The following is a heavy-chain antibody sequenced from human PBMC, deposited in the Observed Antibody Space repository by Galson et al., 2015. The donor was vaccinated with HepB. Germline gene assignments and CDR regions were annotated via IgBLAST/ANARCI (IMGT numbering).Heavy chain of an antibody. Sequence: SVKVSCKASGYTFTSYAMHWVRQAPGQRLEWMGWINAGNGNTKYSQKFQGRVTITRDTSASTAYMELSSLRSEDTAVYYCAREVVAGRMLGSFDYWGQGTLVTVSS. CDR1: GYTFTSYA. V-gene: IGHV1-3*01. J-gene: IGHJ4*02. CDR3: AREVVAGRMLGSFDY. D-gene: IGHD6-19*01. CDR2: INAGNGNT.